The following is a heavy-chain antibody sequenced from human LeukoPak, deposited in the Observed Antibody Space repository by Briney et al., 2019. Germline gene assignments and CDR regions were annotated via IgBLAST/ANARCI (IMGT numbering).Heavy chain of an antibody. V-gene: IGHV1-2*02. CDR3: ARDFFWSGGENDY. CDR1: GYTFTGYY. D-gene: IGHD3-3*01. Sequence: ASVKVSCKASGYTFTGYYMHWVRQAPGQGLEWMGWINPNSGGINYAQKFQGRVTMTRDTSISTAYMELSRLRSDDTAVYYCARDFFWSGGENDYWGQGTLVTVSS. CDR2: INPNSGGI. J-gene: IGHJ4*02.